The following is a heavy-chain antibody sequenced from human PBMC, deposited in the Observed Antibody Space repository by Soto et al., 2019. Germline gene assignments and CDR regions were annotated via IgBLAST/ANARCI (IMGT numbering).Heavy chain of an antibody. Sequence: GGSLRLSCAASEFTFSSYGRHRVRQAPGKGLEWVAVISYDGSNKYYADSVRGRFTISRDNSKNTLYLQMNSLRAEDTAVYYCAKDKHIVVVTAPFDYWGQGTLVTVSS. V-gene: IGHV3-30*18. J-gene: IGHJ4*02. CDR1: EFTFSSYG. CDR3: AKDKHIVVVTAPFDY. D-gene: IGHD2-21*02. CDR2: ISYDGSNK.